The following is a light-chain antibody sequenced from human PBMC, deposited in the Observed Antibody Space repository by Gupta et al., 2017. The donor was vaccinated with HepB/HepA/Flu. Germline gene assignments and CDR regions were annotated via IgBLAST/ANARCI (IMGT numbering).Light chain of an antibody. Sequence: EIVLTQSPGTLSLSPGERATLSCRASQSVSSSYLAWYQQKSGQAPRLLIYGASSRATGIPDRFSGSGSGTDFTLTISRLEPEDFAVYYCQQDGSSSWTFGQGTKVEIK. CDR3: QQDGSSSWT. J-gene: IGKJ1*01. CDR2: GAS. CDR1: QSVSSSY. V-gene: IGKV3-20*01.